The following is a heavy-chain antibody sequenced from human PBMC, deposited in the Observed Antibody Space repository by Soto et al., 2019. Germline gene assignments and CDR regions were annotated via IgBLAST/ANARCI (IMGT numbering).Heavy chain of an antibody. CDR2: IIPIFGTA. CDR3: PEVGYIASHYAYYSSGLNV. Sequence: QVQLVQSGAEVKKPGSSVKVSCKASGSTFSNYALTWVRQAPGHGLEWMGGIIPIFGTANYAQKFQGRVTITADKSTSTAYWDLGGLGSEDPAVIFLPEVGYIASHYAYYSSGLNVWAKGPRSPSP. J-gene: IGHJ6*02. V-gene: IGHV1-69*06. CDR1: GSTFSNYA. D-gene: IGHD5-12*01.